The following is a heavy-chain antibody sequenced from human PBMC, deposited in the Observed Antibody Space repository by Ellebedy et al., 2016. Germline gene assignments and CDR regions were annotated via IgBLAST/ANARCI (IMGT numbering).Heavy chain of an antibody. CDR3: AREPDYYDSSGDRGLFQH. J-gene: IGHJ1*01. D-gene: IGHD3-22*01. V-gene: IGHV1-46*01. CDR1: GYTFTSYG. CDR2: INPSGGST. Sequence: ASVKVSCXASGYTFTSYGISWVRQAPGQGLEWMGIINPSGGSTSYAQKFQGRVTMTRDTSTSTVYMELSSLRSEDTAVYYCAREPDYYDSSGDRGLFQHWGQGTLVTVSS.